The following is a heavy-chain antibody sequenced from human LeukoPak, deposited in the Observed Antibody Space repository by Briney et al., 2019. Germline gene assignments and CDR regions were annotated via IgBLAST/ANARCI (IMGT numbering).Heavy chain of an antibody. CDR1: GFTFSSYS. CDR2: ISSSSSYI. J-gene: IGHJ4*02. D-gene: IGHD3-16*01. Sequence: GGSLRLSCAASGFTFSSYSMNWVRQAPGKGLEWVSSISSSSSYIYYADSAKGRFTISRDNAKNSLYLQMNSLRAEDTAVYYCARDWRWACFDYWGQGTLVTVSS. V-gene: IGHV3-21*01. CDR3: ARDWRWACFDY.